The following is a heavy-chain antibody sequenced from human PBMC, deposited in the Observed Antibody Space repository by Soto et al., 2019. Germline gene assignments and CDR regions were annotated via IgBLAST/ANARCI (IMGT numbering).Heavy chain of an antibody. Sequence: PSETLSLTCTVSGGSISSSSYYWGWIRQPPGKGLEWIGSIYYSGSTYYNPSLKSRVTISVDTSKNQFSLKLSSVTAADTAVYYCARRAGWELLHNWFDPWGQGTLVTSPQ. V-gene: IGHV4-39*01. CDR2: IYYSGST. D-gene: IGHD1-26*01. CDR3: ARRAGWELLHNWFDP. J-gene: IGHJ5*02. CDR1: GGSISSSSYY.